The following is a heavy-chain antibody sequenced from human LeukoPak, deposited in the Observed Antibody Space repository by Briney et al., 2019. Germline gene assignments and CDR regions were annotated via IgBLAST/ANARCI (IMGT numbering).Heavy chain of an antibody. CDR3: ARDIQTTVTQNRNYYFDC. V-gene: IGHV3-30-3*01. D-gene: IGHD4-17*01. Sequence: SGGSLRLSCAASGFPFSSYAMHWVRQAPGKGLEWVAVISYDGSNKYYADSVKGRFTISRDNSKNTLYLQMNSLRAEDTAVYYCARDIQTTVTQNRNYYFDCWGQGTLVTVSS. CDR1: GFPFSSYA. CDR2: ISYDGSNK. J-gene: IGHJ4*02.